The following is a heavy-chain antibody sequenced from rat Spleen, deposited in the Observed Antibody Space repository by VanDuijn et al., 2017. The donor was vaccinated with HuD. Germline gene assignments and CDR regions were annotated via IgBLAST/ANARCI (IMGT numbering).Heavy chain of an antibody. CDR1: GFTFSDYN. V-gene: IGHV5-7*01. Sequence: EVQLVESGGGLVQPGRSLKVSCAASGFTFSDYNMAWVRQAPKKGLEWVATISYDGSSIYYRDSVKGRFTISRDNAKNTLYLQMDSLRSEDTAPYYCARRHYGYTDYFDYWGQGVMVTVSS. J-gene: IGHJ2*01. D-gene: IGHD1-9*01. CDR3: ARRHYGYTDYFDY. CDR2: ISYDGSSI.